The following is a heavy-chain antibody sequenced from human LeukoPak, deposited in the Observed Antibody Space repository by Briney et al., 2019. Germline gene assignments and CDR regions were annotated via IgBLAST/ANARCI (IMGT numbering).Heavy chain of an antibody. CDR1: GYTFTGYY. CDR3: ARLTAARRDY. J-gene: IGHJ4*02. D-gene: IGHD6-13*01. V-gene: IGHV1-2*02. Sequence: ASVKVSCKASGYTFTGYYMHWVRQAPGQGLEWMGWINPNSGGTNYAQKFQGRVTMTSDTSISKAYMELSRLRSDDTAVDYCARLTAARRDYWGQGTLVTVSS. CDR2: INPNSGGT.